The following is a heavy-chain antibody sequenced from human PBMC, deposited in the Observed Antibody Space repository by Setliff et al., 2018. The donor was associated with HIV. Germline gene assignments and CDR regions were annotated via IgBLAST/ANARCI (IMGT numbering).Heavy chain of an antibody. CDR3: ARAPITIFGVIIIPVYFDY. Sequence: SETLSLTCAVSGYSISSDYYWGWIRQPPGKGLEWIGSLYHSGSTYYNPSLKSRVTISVDTSNNQVSLKLNSVTAADTAVYYCARAPITIFGVIIIPVYFDYWGQGTQVTVSS. CDR1: GYSISSDYY. D-gene: IGHD3-3*01. CDR2: LYHSGST. J-gene: IGHJ4*02. V-gene: IGHV4-38-2*01.